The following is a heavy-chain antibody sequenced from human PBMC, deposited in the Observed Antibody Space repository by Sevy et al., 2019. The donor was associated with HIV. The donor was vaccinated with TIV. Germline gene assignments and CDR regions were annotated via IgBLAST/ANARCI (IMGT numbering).Heavy chain of an antibody. D-gene: IGHD4-17*01. J-gene: IGHJ4*02. V-gene: IGHV3-48*03. CDR2: ISSSGSTI. Sequence: GGSLRLPCAASGFTFSSYEMHWVRQAPGKGLEWVSYISSSGSTIYYADSVKGRFTISRDNAKNSLYLQMNTLRAEDTAVYYCARAGGPTGLDYWGQGTLVTVSS. CDR3: ARAGGPTGLDY. CDR1: GFTFSSYE.